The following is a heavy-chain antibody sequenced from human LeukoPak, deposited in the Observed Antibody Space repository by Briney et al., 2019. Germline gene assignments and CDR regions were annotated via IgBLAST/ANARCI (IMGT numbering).Heavy chain of an antibody. CDR2: ISSSSSYI. Sequence: GGSLRLSCAASGFTFSSYTMNWVRQAPGKGLEWVSSISSSSSYIYYADSVEGRFTIFRDSAKNSLYLQMNSLRAEDTAVYYCARSAATGPYNWFDPWGQGTLVTVSS. D-gene: IGHD6-13*01. CDR3: ARSAATGPYNWFDP. V-gene: IGHV3-21*01. CDR1: GFTFSSYT. J-gene: IGHJ5*02.